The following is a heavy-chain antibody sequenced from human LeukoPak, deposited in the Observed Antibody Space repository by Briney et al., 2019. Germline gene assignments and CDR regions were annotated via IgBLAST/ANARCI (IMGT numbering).Heavy chain of an antibody. D-gene: IGHD3-22*01. Sequence: GASVKVSCKASGYTFTGYYMYWVRQAPGQGLEWMGRINPNSGGTNYAQKFQGRVTMTRDTSISTAYMELSRLRSDDTAVYYCAREADYYDSSGYRPFDIWGQGTMVTVSS. J-gene: IGHJ3*02. CDR1: GYTFTGYY. CDR2: INPNSGGT. V-gene: IGHV1-2*06. CDR3: AREADYYDSSGYRPFDI.